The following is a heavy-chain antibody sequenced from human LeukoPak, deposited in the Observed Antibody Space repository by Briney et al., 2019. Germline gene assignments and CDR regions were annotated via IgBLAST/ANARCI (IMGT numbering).Heavy chain of an antibody. CDR2: ISSSSSTI. D-gene: IGHD3-10*01. V-gene: IGHV3-48*04. CDR3: TTETVYGSGSYCLDY. J-gene: IGHJ4*02. Sequence: GGSLRLSCAASGFTFSDYTMNWVRQAPGKGLEWVSYISSSSSTIYYADSVKGRFTISRDNAKNSLYLQMNSLKTEDTAVYYCTTETVYGSGSYCLDYWGQGTLVTVSS. CDR1: GFTFSDYT.